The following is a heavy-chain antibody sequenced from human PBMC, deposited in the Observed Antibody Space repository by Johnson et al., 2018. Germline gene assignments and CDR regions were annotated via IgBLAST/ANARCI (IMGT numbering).Heavy chain of an antibody. CDR1: GHTFTSYD. CDR2: MNPNSGNT. CDR3: AGALVTILGVVSPNGMDV. V-gene: IGHV1-8*01. D-gene: IGHD3-3*01. Sequence: QVQLVQSGAEVKKPGASVKVSCKASGHTFTSYDINWVRQATGQGLEWMGWMNPNSGNTGYAQKFQGRVTMTRNTSISTAYMELRSLRSEDTAVYYWAGALVTILGVVSPNGMDVWGQGTTVTVSS. J-gene: IGHJ6*02.